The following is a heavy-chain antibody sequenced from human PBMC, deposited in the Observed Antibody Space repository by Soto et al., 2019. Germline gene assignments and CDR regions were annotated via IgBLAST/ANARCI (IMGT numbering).Heavy chain of an antibody. J-gene: IGHJ6*02. V-gene: IGHV5-10-1*01. Sequence: GESLKISCKGSGYSFTSYWISWVRQMPGKGLERMGRIDPSDSYTNYSPSFQGHVTISADKSIITAYLQWSSLKASDTFMYYFARHSVTTSPIYHYGMAVWGQGTTVTVSS. CDR1: GYSFTSYW. CDR2: IDPSDSYT. CDR3: ARHSVTTSPIYHYGMAV. D-gene: IGHD4-4*01.